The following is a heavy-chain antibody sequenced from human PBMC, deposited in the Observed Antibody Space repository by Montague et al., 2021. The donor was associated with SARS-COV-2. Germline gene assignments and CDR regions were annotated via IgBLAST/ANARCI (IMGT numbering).Heavy chain of an antibody. J-gene: IGHJ4*02. Sequence: SKTLSLTCTVSGGSISSYYWSWIRQPPGKGLEWIGYIYYSGSTNYNPSLKSRVTISVDTSKNQFSLKLSSVTAADTAVYYCATLPSSITIFGVVQGYYFDDWGQGTLVTVSS. CDR1: GGSISSYY. D-gene: IGHD3-3*01. CDR2: IYYSGST. V-gene: IGHV4-59*01. CDR3: ATLPSSITIFGVVQGYYFDD.